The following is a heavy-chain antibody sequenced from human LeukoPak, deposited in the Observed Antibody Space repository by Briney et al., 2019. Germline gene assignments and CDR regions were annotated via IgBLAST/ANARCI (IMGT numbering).Heavy chain of an antibody. Sequence: PSETLSLTCTVSGGSISSYYWSWIRQPPGKGLEWIGYIYYSGNTNYNPSLKSRVTISVDTSKNQFSLKLSSVTAADTAVYYCAREAPIFGVVPAKYYFDYWGQGTLVTVSS. CDR3: AREAPIFGVVPAKYYFDY. J-gene: IGHJ4*02. V-gene: IGHV4-59*01. CDR1: GGSISSYY. D-gene: IGHD3-3*02. CDR2: IYYSGNT.